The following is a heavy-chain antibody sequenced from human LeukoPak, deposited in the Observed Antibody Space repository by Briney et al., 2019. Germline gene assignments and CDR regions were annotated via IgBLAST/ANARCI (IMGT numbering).Heavy chain of an antibody. J-gene: IGHJ4*02. CDR1: GFTFSSYS. CDR2: ISSSSSTI. Sequence: GGSLRLSCAASGFTFSSYSMNWVRQAPGKGLEWVSYISSSSSTIYYADSVKGRFTISRDNAKNSLHLQMNSLRAEDTAVYYCARDRQAFDYWGQGTLVTVSS. V-gene: IGHV3-48*04. CDR3: ARDRQAFDY. D-gene: IGHD2/OR15-2a*01.